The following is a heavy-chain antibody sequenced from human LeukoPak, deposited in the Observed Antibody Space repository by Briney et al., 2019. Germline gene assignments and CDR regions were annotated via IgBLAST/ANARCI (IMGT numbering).Heavy chain of an antibody. CDR2: MKQDGSEK. Sequence: GGSLRLSCAASGFTFSSYLMSWVRQAPGKGLEWVANMKQDGSEKYYVDSVKGRFTISRDNAKNSLYLQMNSLRAEDTAVYYCARSLAAGFDIWGQGTMVTVSS. CDR1: GFTFSSYL. V-gene: IGHV3-7*04. D-gene: IGHD6-25*01. CDR3: ARSLAAGFDI. J-gene: IGHJ3*02.